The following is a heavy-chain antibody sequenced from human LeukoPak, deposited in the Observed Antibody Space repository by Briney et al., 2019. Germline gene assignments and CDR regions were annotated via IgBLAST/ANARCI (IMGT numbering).Heavy chain of an antibody. J-gene: IGHJ4*02. CDR3: ARERRLLWFGELSNYYFDY. CDR1: GFTFSSYW. D-gene: IGHD3-10*01. V-gene: IGHV3-7*01. CDR2: IKQDGSEK. Sequence: GGSLRLSCAASGFTFSSYWMSWVRQAPGKGLEWVANIKQDGSEKYYVDSVKGRFTISRDNAKNSLYLQMNSLRAEDTAVYYCARERRLLWFGELSNYYFDYWGQGTLVTVSS.